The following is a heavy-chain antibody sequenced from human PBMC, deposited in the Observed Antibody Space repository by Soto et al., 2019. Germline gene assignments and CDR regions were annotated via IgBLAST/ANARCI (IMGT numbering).Heavy chain of an antibody. CDR2: IYYSGST. V-gene: IGHV4-59*01. CDR1: GGSISSYY. D-gene: IGHD2-15*01. CDR3: ARSYRRYCSGGSCYSYYYYYMDV. Sequence: LSLTCTVSGGSISSYYWSWIRQPPGKGLEWIGYIYYSGSTNYNPSLKSRVTISVDTSKNQFSLKLSSVTAADTAVYYCARSYRRYCSGGSCYSYYYYYMDVWGKGTTVTVSS. J-gene: IGHJ6*03.